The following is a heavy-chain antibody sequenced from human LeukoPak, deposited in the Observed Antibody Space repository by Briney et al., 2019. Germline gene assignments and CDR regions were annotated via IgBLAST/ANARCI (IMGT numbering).Heavy chain of an antibody. Sequence: GGSLRLSCAASGFTFSSYSMNWVRQAPGKGLEWVSYISSSSSTIYYADSVKGRFTISRDNAKNSLYLQMNSLRAEDTALYYCAKDISYDSSGYYFDWGQGTLVTVSS. CDR2: ISSSSSTI. CDR3: AKDISYDSSGYYFD. CDR1: GFTFSSYS. V-gene: IGHV3-48*04. D-gene: IGHD3-22*01. J-gene: IGHJ4*02.